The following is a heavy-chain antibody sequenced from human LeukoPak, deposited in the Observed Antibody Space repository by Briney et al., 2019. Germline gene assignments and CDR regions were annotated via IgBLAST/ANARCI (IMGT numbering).Heavy chain of an antibody. J-gene: IGHJ4*02. D-gene: IGHD1-26*01. CDR1: GFTFSSYA. V-gene: IGHV3-30-3*01. Sequence: GGSLRLSCAASGFTFSSYAMHWVRQAPGKGLEWVAAISYDGSNKYYADSVKGRFTISRDNSKNTLYLQMNSLRAEDTAVYYCARELSGSPDYWGQGTLVTVSS. CDR2: ISYDGSNK. CDR3: ARELSGSPDY.